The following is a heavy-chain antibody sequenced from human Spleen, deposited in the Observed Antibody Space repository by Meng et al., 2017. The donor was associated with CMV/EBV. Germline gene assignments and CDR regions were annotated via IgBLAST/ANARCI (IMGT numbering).Heavy chain of an antibody. CDR1: GFTFSSYA. D-gene: IGHD3-10*01. CDR2: IYSGGSST. Sequence: GGSLRLSCAASGFTFSSYAMSWVRQAPGKGLEWVSVIYSGGSSTYYADSVKGRFTISRDNSKNTLYLQMNSLRAEDTAVYYCARDDYYDSGRGLDVWGQGTTVTVSS. J-gene: IGHJ6*02. V-gene: IGHV3-23*03. CDR3: ARDDYYDSGRGLDV.